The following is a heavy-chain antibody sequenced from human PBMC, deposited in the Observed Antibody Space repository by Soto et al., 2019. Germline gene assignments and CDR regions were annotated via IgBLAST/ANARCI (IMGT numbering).Heavy chain of an antibody. CDR1: GYTFTSYY. V-gene: IGHV1-46*01. D-gene: IGHD3-3*01. CDR3: ARDITIFGVVNYGMDV. J-gene: IGHJ6*02. Sequence: ASVKVSCKASGYTFTSYYMHWVRQAPGQGLEWMGIINPSGGSTSYAQKFQGRVTMTRDTSTSTVYMELSSLRAEDTAVYYCARDITIFGVVNYGMDVWGQGTTVTVSS. CDR2: INPSGGST.